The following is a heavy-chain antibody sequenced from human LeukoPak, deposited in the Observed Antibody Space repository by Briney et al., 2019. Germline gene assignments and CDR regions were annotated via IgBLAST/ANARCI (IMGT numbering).Heavy chain of an antibody. J-gene: IGHJ4*02. V-gene: IGHV3-48*04. CDR2: ISSSSSTI. D-gene: IGHD5-18*01. CDR3: ARLRGYSYGYGDY. Sequence: GGSLRLSCAASGFTFSSYSMNWVRQAPGKGLEWVSYISSSSSTIYYADSVKGRFTISRDNAKNSLYLQMVSLRAEDTAVYYCARLRGYSYGYGDYWGQGTLVTVSS. CDR1: GFTFSSYS.